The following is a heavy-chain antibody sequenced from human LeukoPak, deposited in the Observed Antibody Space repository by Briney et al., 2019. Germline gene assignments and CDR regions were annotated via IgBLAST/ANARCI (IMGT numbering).Heavy chain of an antibody. CDR3: ARWDAYCSSTSCYGNWFDP. V-gene: IGHV4-4*09. J-gene: IGHJ5*02. CDR2: IYTSGST. Sequence: PSETLSLTCTASGGSISSYYWSWIRQPPGKGLEGIGYIYTSGSTNYNPSLKSRVTISVDTSKNQFSLKLSSVTAADTAVYYCARWDAYCSSTSCYGNWFDPWGQGTLVTVSS. CDR1: GGSISSYY. D-gene: IGHD2-2*01.